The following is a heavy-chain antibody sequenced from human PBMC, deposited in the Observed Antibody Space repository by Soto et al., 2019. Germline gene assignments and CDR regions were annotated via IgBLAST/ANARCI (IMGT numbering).Heavy chain of an antibody. D-gene: IGHD2-15*01. CDR3: ARVCSGGICNGVWFDP. J-gene: IGHJ5*02. Sequence: QVQLVQSGAEVKKPGASVKVSCKASGYTFTSYDINWVRQATGQGLEWMGWMNPNSGNTGYAQKFQGRVTMTRNTSISTAYMELSSLRSEDTDVYYCARVCSGGICNGVWFDPWGQGTMVTVSS. CDR1: GYTFTSYD. CDR2: MNPNSGNT. V-gene: IGHV1-8*01.